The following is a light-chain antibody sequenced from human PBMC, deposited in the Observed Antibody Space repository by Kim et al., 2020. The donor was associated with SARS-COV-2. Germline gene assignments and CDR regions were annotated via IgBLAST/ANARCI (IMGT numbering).Light chain of an antibody. CDR1: SLRTYY. Sequence: ALRQTVRITCQGGSLRTYYASWYQQKPGQAPALVIYPKNHRPSRIPDRFSGSSSGNTASLTITGAQAEDEADYYCKSRDTSGDRLVFGGGTQLTVL. V-gene: IGLV3-19*01. J-gene: IGLJ2*01. CDR2: PKN. CDR3: KSRDTSGDRLV.